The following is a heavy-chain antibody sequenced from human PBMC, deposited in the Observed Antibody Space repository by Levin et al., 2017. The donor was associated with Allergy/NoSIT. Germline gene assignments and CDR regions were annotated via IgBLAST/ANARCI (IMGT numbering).Heavy chain of an antibody. CDR1: GFTSIDYA. D-gene: IGHD1-1*01. CDR2: ITGGGFNT. V-gene: IGHV3-23*01. J-gene: IGHJ3*01. CDR3: AKKQRGTSGFSFDV. Sequence: GGSLRLSCAASGFTSIDYAMTWVRQAPGKGLEWVSVITGGGFNTYYGDSVKGRFTVSRDNSKNTLYLELNSLRAEDTAVYYCAKKQRGTSGFSFDVWGQGTMVTVSS.